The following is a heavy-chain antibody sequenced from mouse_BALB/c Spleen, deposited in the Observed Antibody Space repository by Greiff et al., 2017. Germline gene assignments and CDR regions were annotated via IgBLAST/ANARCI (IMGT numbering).Heavy chain of an antibody. D-gene: IGHD2-10*02. CDR3: ARGYGNYPYAMDY. V-gene: IGHV5-9-4*01. CDR1: GFTFSSYA. Sequence: DVQLVESGGGLVKPGGSLKLSCAASGFTFSSYAMSWVRQSPEKRLEWVAEISSGGSYTYYPDTVTGRFTISRDNAKNTLYLEMSSLRSEDTAMYYCARGYGNYPYAMDYWGQGTSVTVSS. CDR2: ISSGGSYT. J-gene: IGHJ4*01.